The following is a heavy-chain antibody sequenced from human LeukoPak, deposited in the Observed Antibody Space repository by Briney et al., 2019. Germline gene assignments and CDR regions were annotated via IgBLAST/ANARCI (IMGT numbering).Heavy chain of an antibody. J-gene: IGHJ5*02. Sequence: GGSVRLSCAASGFTFSGFCMHWVRQAPGKGLMWVSHINVGGSTTSYADSVKGRFTISRDNAKNTLYLQMNSLRANDTAVYYCARPYYYDSRIDPWGQGILVTVSS. CDR3: ARPYYYDSRIDP. CDR1: GFTFSGFC. CDR2: INVGGSTT. V-gene: IGHV3-74*01. D-gene: IGHD3-22*01.